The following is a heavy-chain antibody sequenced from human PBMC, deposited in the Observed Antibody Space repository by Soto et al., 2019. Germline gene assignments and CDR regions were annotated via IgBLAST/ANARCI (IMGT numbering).Heavy chain of an antibody. CDR2: IYYSGST. Sequence: QVQLQESGPGLVNPSETLSLTCIVSGGSLSYRYWSWIRQPPGKELEWIAYIYYSGSTNYSPSLRNRLTVSVDTAKNQFSLKLTSVTAADTATYYCARTIDYGYMDVWGKGTTVTVPS. J-gene: IGHJ6*03. D-gene: IGHD3-16*01. CDR1: GGSLSYRY. CDR3: ARTIDYGYMDV. V-gene: IGHV4-59*11.